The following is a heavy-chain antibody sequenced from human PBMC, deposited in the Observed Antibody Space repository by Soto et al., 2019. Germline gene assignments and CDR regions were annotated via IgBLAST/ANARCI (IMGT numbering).Heavy chain of an antibody. J-gene: IGHJ4*02. V-gene: IGHV4-59*01. Sequence: SETLSLTCTVSGGSISSSYWSWIRQPPGKGLEWIGYIYYSGSTNYNPSLKSRVTISVDMSKNQFSLKLSSVTAADTAMYYCARGRGTTMGTLHWGQGTLVTVSS. D-gene: IGHD1-1*01. CDR3: ARGRGTTMGTLH. CDR1: GGSISSSY. CDR2: IYYSGST.